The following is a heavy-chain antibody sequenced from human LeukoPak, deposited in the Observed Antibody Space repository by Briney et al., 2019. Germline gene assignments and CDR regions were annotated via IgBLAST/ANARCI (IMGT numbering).Heavy chain of an antibody. CDR2: IHYTGST. D-gene: IGHD1-26*01. CDR1: GGSISSYY. CDR3: ARASVAERGSPDY. V-gene: IGHV4-59*01. J-gene: IGHJ4*02. Sequence: PSETLSLTCTVSGGSISSYYWSWIRQPPRKGLEWIGYIHYTGSTNYNPSLKSRVTISVDTSKNQFSLKLSSVTAADTAVYYCARASVAERGSPDYWGQGTLVTVSS.